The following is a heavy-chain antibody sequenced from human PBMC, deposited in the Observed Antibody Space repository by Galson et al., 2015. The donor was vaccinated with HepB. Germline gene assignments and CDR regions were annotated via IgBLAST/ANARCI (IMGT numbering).Heavy chain of an antibody. D-gene: IGHD5-12*01. CDR1: GFTFSSYS. Sequence: SLRLSCAASGFTFSSYSMNWVRQAPGKGLEWVSSISSSSTYIYYAGSVKGRFTISRDNAKNSLYLQMNNLRAEDTAVYYCARDQGSGHEGEFDSWGQGTLVTVSS. V-gene: IGHV3-21*01. CDR2: ISSSSTYI. J-gene: IGHJ4*02. CDR3: ARDQGSGHEGEFDS.